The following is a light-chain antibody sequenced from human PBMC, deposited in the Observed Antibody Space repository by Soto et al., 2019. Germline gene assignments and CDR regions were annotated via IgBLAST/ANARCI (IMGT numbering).Light chain of an antibody. CDR2: DAS. Sequence: DIHLTQSPSTLSASVGDRVTITCRASQTISHWLAWYQQKPGKAPKLLIFDASSLENGVPSRFSGSGSGTEFTLTITGLQPDEFATYYCQQYNTYWTFGQGTKVEI. CDR3: QQYNTYWT. V-gene: IGKV1-5*01. J-gene: IGKJ1*01. CDR1: QTISHW.